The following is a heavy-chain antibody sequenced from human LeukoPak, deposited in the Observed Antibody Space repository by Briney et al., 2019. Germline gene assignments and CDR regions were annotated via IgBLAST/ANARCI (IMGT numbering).Heavy chain of an antibody. CDR3: TRDAGQFVDHDVFDF. CDR2: ISPTSWTI. J-gene: IGHJ3*01. D-gene: IGHD3-10*01. V-gene: IGHV3-21*03. CDR1: GFSFRTYS. Sequence: GGSLRLSCAASGFSFRTYSMNWVRQAPGRGLEWVSSISPTSWTIYQADSVKGRFTVSRDNAKNSVFLRMDSLRAEGEAVYYCTRDAGQFVDHDVFDFWGQGTMVTVSS.